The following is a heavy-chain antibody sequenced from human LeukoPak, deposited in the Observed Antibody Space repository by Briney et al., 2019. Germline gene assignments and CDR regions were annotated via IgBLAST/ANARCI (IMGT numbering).Heavy chain of an antibody. V-gene: IGHV4-59*12. CDR1: GGSISGYY. CDR3: ARVGVENFYDFYAFDV. CDR2: IFYSGST. Sequence: SETLSLTCSVSGGSISGYYWTWVRQPPGKRLEWVGYIFYSGSTSYNPSLKSRVTISLDTSKNQFSLKVGSVSAADTAVYYCARVGVENFYDFYAFDVWGQGTTVTVSS. J-gene: IGHJ6*02. D-gene: IGHD1-26*01.